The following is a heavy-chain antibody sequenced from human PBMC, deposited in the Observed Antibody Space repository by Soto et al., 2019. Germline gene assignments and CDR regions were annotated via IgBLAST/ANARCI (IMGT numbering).Heavy chain of an antibody. CDR1: GYTFSITY. CDR3: VRGYGMCVNRWNGLDA. D-gene: IGHD6-19*01. V-gene: IGHV1-46*01. Sequence: QVQLVQSGAEVRKPGASVRVSCKAAGYTFSITYLHWLRQAPGQGLEWLGLVYPSGGGANYKESFTRRLNITRDSSTSTEKMDSDRPTPQDQCICSSVRGYGMCVNRWNGLDAWGQWTTVTVSS. J-gene: IGHJ6*01. CDR2: VYPSGGGA.